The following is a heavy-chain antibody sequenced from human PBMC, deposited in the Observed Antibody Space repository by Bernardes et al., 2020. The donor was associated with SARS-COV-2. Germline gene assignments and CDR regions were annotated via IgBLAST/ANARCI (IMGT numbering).Heavy chain of an antibody. CDR3: ARNALVQGVYFYYGMDV. Sequence: GGSLRLSCAASGFTFTTFEMNWVRQAPGKGLEWIAYIGGSGVAVQYADSLRGRFTVSRDNADNSLSLEMNDLRVEDTAVYYCARNALVQGVYFYYGMDVWGQGTTVIVS. J-gene: IGHJ6*02. CDR2: IGGSGVAV. V-gene: IGHV3-48*03. CDR1: GFTFTTFE. D-gene: IGHD3-10*01.